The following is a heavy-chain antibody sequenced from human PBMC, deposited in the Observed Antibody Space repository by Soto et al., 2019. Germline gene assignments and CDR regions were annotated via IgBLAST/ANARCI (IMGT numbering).Heavy chain of an antibody. CDR1: GFTFSSYG. Sequence: PGGSLRLSCAASGFTFSSYGMHWVRQAPGKGLEWVAVISYDGSNKYYADSVKGRFTISRDNSKNTLYLQMNSLRAEDTAVYYCAKAQFRGYNPNYGMDVWGQGTTVTVSS. V-gene: IGHV3-30*18. D-gene: IGHD3-16*01. CDR3: AKAQFRGYNPNYGMDV. J-gene: IGHJ6*02. CDR2: ISYDGSNK.